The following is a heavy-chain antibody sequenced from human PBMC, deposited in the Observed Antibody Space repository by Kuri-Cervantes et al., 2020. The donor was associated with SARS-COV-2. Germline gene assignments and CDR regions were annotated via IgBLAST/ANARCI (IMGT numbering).Heavy chain of an antibody. CDR3: ARGLGYSYGRRSPQGDF. CDR2: IYHSGST. CDR1: GGSISSHY. D-gene: IGHD5-18*01. Sequence: SETLSLTCTVSGGSISSHYWSWIRQPPGKGLEWIGSIYHSGSTYYNPSLKSRVTISVDTSRNQFSLRLTSVTAADTAVYFCARGLGYSYGRRSPQGDFWGQGILVTVSS. V-gene: IGHV4-59*11. J-gene: IGHJ4*02.